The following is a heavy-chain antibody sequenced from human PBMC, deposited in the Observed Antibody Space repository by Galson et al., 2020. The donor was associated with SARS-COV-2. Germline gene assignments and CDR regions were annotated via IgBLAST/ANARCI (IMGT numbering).Heavy chain of an antibody. D-gene: IGHD3-22*01. CDR1: GLTFSSHW. V-gene: IGHV3-7*01. J-gene: IGHJ4*02. Sequence: QLGESLKISCAASGLTFSSHWMTWVRQAPGKGLEWVANIKPDGSEKYYVDSVRGRFTISRDNAKNSVFLEMNSLRFDDTAVYYCASRPATSGIYYGVFDYWGPGALVTVSS. CDR3: ASRPATSGIYYGVFDY. CDR2: IKPDGSEK.